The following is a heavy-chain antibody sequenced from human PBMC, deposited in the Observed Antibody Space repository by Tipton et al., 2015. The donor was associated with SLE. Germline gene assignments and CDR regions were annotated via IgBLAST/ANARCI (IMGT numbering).Heavy chain of an antibody. J-gene: IGHJ3*02. CDR3: ARGELGSLGAFDI. D-gene: IGHD3-10*01. CDR1: GGSISSYY. Sequence: TLSLTCTVSGGSISSYYWSWIRQPPGKGLEWIGYIYHSGSTYYNPSLKSRVTISVDTSKNQFSLKLSSVTAADTAVYYCARGELGSLGAFDIWGQGTMVTVSS. V-gene: IGHV4-59*12. CDR2: IYHSGST.